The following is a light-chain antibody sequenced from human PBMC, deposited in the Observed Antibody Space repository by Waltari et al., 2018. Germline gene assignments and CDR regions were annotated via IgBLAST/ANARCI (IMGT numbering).Light chain of an antibody. CDR3: QQFNNYRT. CDR1: QGISSA. Sequence: AIQLTQSPSSLSASVGDRVTITCRASQGISSALAWYQQKPGKAPKLLIYDASSLESGVPSRFSGSGSGTDFTLTISSLQPEDFATYYCQQFNNYRTFGQGTKVEIK. J-gene: IGKJ1*01. CDR2: DAS. V-gene: IGKV1D-13*01.